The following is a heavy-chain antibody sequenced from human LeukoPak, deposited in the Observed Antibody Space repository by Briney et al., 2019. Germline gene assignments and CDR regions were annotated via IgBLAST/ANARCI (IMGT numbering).Heavy chain of an antibody. CDR3: ARGGYCSSTSCYHFDY. CDR1: GGSISSSNW. J-gene: IGHJ4*02. D-gene: IGHD2-2*01. Sequence: SETLSLTCAVSGGSISSSNWWNWVRQPPGKGLEWIGEIYHSGSTNYNPSLKSRVTISVDKSKNQFSLKLSSVTAADTAVYYCARGGYCSSTSCYHFDYWGQGTLVTVSS. CDR2: IYHSGST. V-gene: IGHV4-4*02.